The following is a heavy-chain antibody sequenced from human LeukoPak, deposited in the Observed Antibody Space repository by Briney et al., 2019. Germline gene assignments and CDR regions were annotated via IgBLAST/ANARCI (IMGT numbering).Heavy chain of an antibody. J-gene: IGHJ4*02. D-gene: IGHD5-18*01. Sequence: PSETLSLTCTVSSDSISSDFWNWIRQPPGKGLEWIGYMSYSGNTNYNPSLKSRVTISVDTSNNQFSLKLRSVTAADTAVYYCARGAAKASQPLDCWGQGTLVTVSS. CDR2: MSYSGNT. CDR1: SDSISSDF. V-gene: IGHV4-59*01. CDR3: ARGAAKASQPLDC.